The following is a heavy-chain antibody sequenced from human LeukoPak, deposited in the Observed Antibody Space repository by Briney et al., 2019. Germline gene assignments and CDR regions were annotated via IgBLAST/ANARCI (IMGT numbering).Heavy chain of an antibody. CDR3: AKGGIQLWFGYWFDP. CDR2: ISGSGGST. V-gene: IGHV3-23*01. D-gene: IGHD5-18*01. CDR1: GFTFSSYA. Sequence: TGGSLRLSCTASGFTFSSYAMSWVRQAPGKGLEWVSAISGSGGSTYYADSVKGRFTISRDNSKNTLYLQMNSLRAEDTAVYYCAKGGIQLWFGYWFDPWGQGTLVTVSS. J-gene: IGHJ5*02.